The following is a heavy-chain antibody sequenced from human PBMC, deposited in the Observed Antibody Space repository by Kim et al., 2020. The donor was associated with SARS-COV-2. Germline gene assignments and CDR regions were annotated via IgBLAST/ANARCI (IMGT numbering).Heavy chain of an antibody. CDR3: ARAFSSGNYFDY. Sequence: SETLSLTCTVSGGSISSYYWSWIRQPPGKGLEWIGYIYYSGSTNYNPSLKSRVTISVDTSKNQFSLKLSSVTAADTAVYYCARAFSSGNYFDYWGQGTLVTVSS. CDR1: GGSISSYY. D-gene: IGHD3-22*01. V-gene: IGHV4-59*13. J-gene: IGHJ4*02. CDR2: IYYSGST.